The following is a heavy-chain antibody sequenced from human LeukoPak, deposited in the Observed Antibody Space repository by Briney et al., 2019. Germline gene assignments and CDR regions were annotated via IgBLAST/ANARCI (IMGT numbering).Heavy chain of an antibody. V-gene: IGHV3-30*18. CDR2: ISYDAKNK. Sequence: GGSLRLSCAASGFTFSHFGMNWVRQAPGKGLGWVAVISYDAKNKYYADSVKGRFTISRDNSKNTLYLQINSLSGEDTAVYYCAKDASGVSGEYFQHWGQGTLVTVSS. CDR3: AKDASGVSGEYFQH. D-gene: IGHD2-8*01. J-gene: IGHJ1*01. CDR1: GFTFSHFG.